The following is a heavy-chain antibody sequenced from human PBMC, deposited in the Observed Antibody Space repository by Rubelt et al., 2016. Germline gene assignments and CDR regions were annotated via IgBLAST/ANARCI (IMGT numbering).Heavy chain of an antibody. CDR1: GGSFSGYY. J-gene: IGHJ4*02. V-gene: IGHV4-34*01. D-gene: IGHD3-10*01. Sequence: QVQLQQWGAGLLKPSETLSLTCAVYGGSFSGYYWSWIRQPPGKGLEWIGEINHSGSTNYNPSLKSRVIISVATSKNQFSLKLSFVTAADTAVYYCARIKITMVRGVTGFDYWGQGTLVTVSS. CDR3: ARIKITMVRGVTGFDY. CDR2: INHSGST.